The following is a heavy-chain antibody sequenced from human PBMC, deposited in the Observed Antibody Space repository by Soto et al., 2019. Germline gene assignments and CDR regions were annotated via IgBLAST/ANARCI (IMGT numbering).Heavy chain of an antibody. CDR2: INAGNSNT. Sequence: QVQLVQSGAEEKKPWASVKVSCKASGYTFTSYAMHWVRQAPGQRLQWMGWINAGNSNTKYSQKFQGRDTITRETSASTAYMELSIMRSEDTAVYYCARSILVVTALDYWGQGTLVTVSS. J-gene: IGHJ4*02. CDR3: ARSILVVTALDY. V-gene: IGHV1-3*05. D-gene: IGHD2-21*02. CDR1: GYTFTSYA.